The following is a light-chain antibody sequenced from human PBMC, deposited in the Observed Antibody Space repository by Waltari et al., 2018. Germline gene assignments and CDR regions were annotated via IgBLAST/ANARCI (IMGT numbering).Light chain of an antibody. J-gene: IGKJ2*02. CDR1: HNIHSY. Sequence: DIQMTQSPSSPSSSVGDRVPIHFRASHNIHSYLNLYQQKPGKAPELLFYAAYSLQSGVPSRFSGGGSGTDFTLTISNLQPEDFATYYCQQSYTTLLGTFGQGTKLEI. V-gene: IGKV1-39*01. CDR3: QQSYTTLLGT. CDR2: AAY.